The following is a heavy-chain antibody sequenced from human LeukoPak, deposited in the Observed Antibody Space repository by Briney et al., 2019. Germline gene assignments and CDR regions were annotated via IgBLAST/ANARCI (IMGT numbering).Heavy chain of an antibody. D-gene: IGHD5-12*01. CDR1: RHPFSPFY. CDR2: SHPNNGRT. CDR3: ARVEARSSDDSGYPF. Sequence: GVPVKVSCKALRHPFSPFYVMSGRQAPGHEPKGRGWSHPNNGRTKYARQFQGRITLTRDPSITTAYMDLTRLTSNDTAVYYCARVEARSSDDSGYPFWGQGTLVSVSS. J-gene: IGHJ4*02. V-gene: IGHV1-2*02.